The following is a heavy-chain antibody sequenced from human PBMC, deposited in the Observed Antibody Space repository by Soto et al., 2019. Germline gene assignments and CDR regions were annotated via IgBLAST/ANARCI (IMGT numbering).Heavy chain of an antibody. CDR2: IFYTGST. D-gene: IGHD6-19*01. CDR3: ARVGSSGWSPDY. Sequence: SETLSLTCTVSGSSISGHYWIWIRQSPGKGLEWIGYIFYTGSTNYNPSLKSRVTLSVGTSKNQFSLRLSSVTAADTAVYYCARVGSSGWSPDYWGQGTLVTVSS. J-gene: IGHJ4*02. CDR1: GSSISGHY. V-gene: IGHV4-59*11.